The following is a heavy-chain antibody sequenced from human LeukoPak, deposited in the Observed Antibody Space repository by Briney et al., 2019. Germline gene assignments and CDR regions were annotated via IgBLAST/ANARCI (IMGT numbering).Heavy chain of an antibody. CDR3: ASGYNYGYPFDY. CDR1: GFTFSNYW. Sequence: TGGSLRLSCAASGFTFSNYWMSWVRQAPGKGLEWVANIKQDGNEKYYVDSVKGRFTISRDNAKNSLYLQMNSLRAEDTAVYYCASGYNYGYPFDYWGQGTLVTVSS. J-gene: IGHJ4*02. CDR2: IKQDGNEK. D-gene: IGHD5-18*01. V-gene: IGHV3-7*01.